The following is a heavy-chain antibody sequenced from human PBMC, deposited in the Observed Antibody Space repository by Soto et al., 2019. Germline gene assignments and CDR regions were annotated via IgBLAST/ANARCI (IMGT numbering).Heavy chain of an antibody. Sequence: SETLSLTCPVPDGSISSSSYYWGWIRQPPAKGLEWIGSIFYSGSTYYNPSLKSRVTISVDTSKNQWSLNWISGSGGDTAVYFCGRGFYDSRGYSSPFDYWGEGIVVTVSS. CDR2: IFYSGST. D-gene: IGHD3-22*01. CDR3: GRGFYDSRGYSSPFDY. J-gene: IGHJ4*02. V-gene: IGHV4-39*07. CDR1: DGSISSSSYY.